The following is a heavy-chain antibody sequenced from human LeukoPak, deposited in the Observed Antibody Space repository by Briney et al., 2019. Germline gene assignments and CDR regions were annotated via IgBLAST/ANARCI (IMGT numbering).Heavy chain of an antibody. CDR2: ISWNSGSI. V-gene: IGHV3-9*01. CDR1: GFTLDDYA. CDR3: AKDRRYCSSTSCWKAFDI. D-gene: IGHD2-2*01. J-gene: IGHJ3*02. Sequence: GGSLRLSCAASGFTLDDYAMHWVRQAPGKGLEWVSGISWNSGSIGYADSVKGRFTISRDNAKNSLYLQLNSLRAEDTALYYCAKDRRYCSSTSCWKAFDIWGQGTMVTVSS.